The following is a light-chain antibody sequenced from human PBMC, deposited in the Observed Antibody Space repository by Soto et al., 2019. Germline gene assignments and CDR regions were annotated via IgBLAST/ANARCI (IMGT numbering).Light chain of an antibody. CDR3: QQYDSFSLT. CDR2: KAS. J-gene: IGKJ4*01. V-gene: IGKV1-5*03. CDR1: QSINRW. Sequence: DIQMTQSPSTLSASVGDRVTITCRARQSINRWLAWYQQKPGKAPKLLIYKASTLESGVPSRFSGSGSGTQFTLTISSLQPGDFATYYCQQYDSFSLTFGGGTKVEIK.